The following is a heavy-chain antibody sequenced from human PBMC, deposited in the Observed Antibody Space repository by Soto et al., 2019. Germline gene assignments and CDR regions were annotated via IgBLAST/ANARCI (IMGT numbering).Heavy chain of an antibody. CDR1: GYSFTSYW. V-gene: IGHV5-10-1*01. Sequence: GESLKISCQGSGYSFTSYWISWVRQMPGKGLEWMGKIDPGDSSTNYSPSFRGHITISVDRSINTAHLQFSSLKAADTAVYYCARLEKWYYNYYGLDVWGQGTMVTVSS. CDR3: ARLEKWYYNYYGLDV. J-gene: IGHJ6*02. CDR2: IDPGDSST. D-gene: IGHD1-26*01.